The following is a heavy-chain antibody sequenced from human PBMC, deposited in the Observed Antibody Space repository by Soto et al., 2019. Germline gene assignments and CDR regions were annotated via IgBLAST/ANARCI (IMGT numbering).Heavy chain of an antibody. CDR1: GGTFSSYA. V-gene: IGHV1-69*13. CDR2: IIPIFGTA. D-gene: IGHD3-22*01. CDR3: ARGYALMDYYDSSGTSMDV. J-gene: IGHJ6*02. Sequence: GASVKVSCKASGGTFSSYAISWVRQAPGQGXEWMGGIIPIFGTANYAQKFQGRVTITADESTSTAYMELSSLRSEDTAVYYCARGYALMDYYDSSGTSMDVWGQGATVTVSS.